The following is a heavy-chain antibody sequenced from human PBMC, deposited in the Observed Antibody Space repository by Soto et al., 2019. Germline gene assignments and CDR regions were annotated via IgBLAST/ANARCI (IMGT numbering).Heavy chain of an antibody. V-gene: IGHV1-24*01. CDR3: ATLGEVPAAKPYYYYYMDV. CDR2: FDPEDGET. Sequence: ASVKVSCKVSGYTLTELSMHWVRQAPGKGLEWMGGFDPEDGETIYAQKFQGRVTMTEDTSTDTAYMELSSLRSEDTAVYYCATLGEVPAAKPYYYYYMDVWGKGTTVTVSS. J-gene: IGHJ6*03. D-gene: IGHD2-2*02. CDR1: GYTLTELS.